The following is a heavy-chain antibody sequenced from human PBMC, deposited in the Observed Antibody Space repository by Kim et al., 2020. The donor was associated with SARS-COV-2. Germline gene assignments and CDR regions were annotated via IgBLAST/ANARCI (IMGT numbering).Heavy chain of an antibody. J-gene: IGHJ6*02. V-gene: IGHV3-11*05. D-gene: IGHD4-4*01. Sequence: SMKGRFPIYRDNPKNSVYLQMNGLRAEDTAVYYCARDTTTVTAENFYGMDVWGQGTTVTVSS. CDR3: ARDTTTVTAENFYGMDV.